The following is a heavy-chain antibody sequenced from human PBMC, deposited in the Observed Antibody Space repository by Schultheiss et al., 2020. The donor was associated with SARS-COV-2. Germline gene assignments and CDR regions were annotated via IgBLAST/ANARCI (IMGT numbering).Heavy chain of an antibody. V-gene: IGHV3-30-3*01. CDR3: ARGSGSYYFGAFDI. CDR1: GFTFSSYA. J-gene: IGHJ3*02. Sequence: GGSLRLSCAASGFTFSSYAMHWVRQAPGKGLEWVAVISYDGSKKYYADSVKGRFTISRDNSKNTLYLQMNSLRAEDTAMYYCARGSGSYYFGAFDIWGQGTTVTVSS. D-gene: IGHD1-26*01. CDR2: ISYDGSKK.